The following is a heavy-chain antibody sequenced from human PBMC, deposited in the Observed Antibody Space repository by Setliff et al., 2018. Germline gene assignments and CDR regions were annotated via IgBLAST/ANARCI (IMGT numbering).Heavy chain of an antibody. CDR1: GGSVGNSYY. D-gene: IGHD3-3*01. Sequence: SETLSLTCTVSGGSVGNSYYWNWIRQPAGKGLEWIGRIYTHAGGSTIYNPSLKSRVTISVDTSKNQFSLKLNSVTASDTAMYYCARLSGFLYMDVWGKGTTVTVSS. CDR3: ARLSGFLYMDV. CDR2: IYTHAGGST. J-gene: IGHJ6*03. V-gene: IGHV4-61*02.